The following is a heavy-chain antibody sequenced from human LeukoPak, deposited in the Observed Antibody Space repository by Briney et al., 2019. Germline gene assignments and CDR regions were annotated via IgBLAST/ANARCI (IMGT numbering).Heavy chain of an antibody. CDR2: ISHEGSGN. CDR1: GLSFSSYG. CDR3: AKEGPYSSSWYYFDY. D-gene: IGHD6-13*01. Sequence: PGRSLRLSCAASGLSFSSYGMHWVRQAPGKGLEWVAVISHEGSGNYYADSVKGRFTISRDNSKNMVYLQMNSLRAEDTAVYYCAKEGPYSSSWYYFDYWGQGTLVTVSP. V-gene: IGHV3-30*18. J-gene: IGHJ4*02.